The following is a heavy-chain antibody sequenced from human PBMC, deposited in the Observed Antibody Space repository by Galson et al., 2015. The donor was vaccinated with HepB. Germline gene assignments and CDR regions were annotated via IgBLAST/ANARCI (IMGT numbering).Heavy chain of an antibody. CDR1: GGSINNYY. D-gene: IGHD3-10*01. Sequence: SETLSLTCTVSGGSINNYYWSWIRQPPGKGLECIGFMYYSGSANYNPSLKSRVTMSLDTSKNQFSLKLSSVTAADTAVYYCAAGSYPLGYWGQGTLVTVSS. CDR2: MYYSGSA. CDR3: AAGSYPLGY. J-gene: IGHJ4*02. V-gene: IGHV4-59*01.